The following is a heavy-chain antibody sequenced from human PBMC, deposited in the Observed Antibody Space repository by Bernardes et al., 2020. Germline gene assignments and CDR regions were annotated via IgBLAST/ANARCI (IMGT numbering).Heavy chain of an antibody. V-gene: IGHV3-48*01. CDR1: GFTFSSYS. D-gene: IGHD5-12*01. CDR3: ARDRWLRFPYYYYYMDV. Sequence: GGSLRLSCAASGFTFSSYSMNWVRQAPGKGLEWVSYISSSSSTIYYADSVKGRFTISRDNAKNSLYLQMNSLRAEDTAVYYCARDRWLRFPYYYYYMDVWGKGTTVTVSS. CDR2: ISSSSSTI. J-gene: IGHJ6*03.